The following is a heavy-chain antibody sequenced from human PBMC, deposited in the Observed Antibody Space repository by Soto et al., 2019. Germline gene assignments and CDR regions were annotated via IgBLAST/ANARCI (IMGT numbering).Heavy chain of an antibody. D-gene: IGHD3-22*01. CDR1: GFTFSSYA. V-gene: IGHV3-23*01. CDR2: ISGSGVST. J-gene: IGHJ5*02. CDR3: AKDGQRITMIVVVIEFSWFDP. Sequence: HPGGSLRLSCAASGFTFSSYAMSWVRQAPGKGLEWVSGISGSGVSTYYADSVKGRFTISRDNSKNTLYLQMNSLRAEDTAVYYCAKDGQRITMIVVVIEFSWFDPWGQGTLVTVSS.